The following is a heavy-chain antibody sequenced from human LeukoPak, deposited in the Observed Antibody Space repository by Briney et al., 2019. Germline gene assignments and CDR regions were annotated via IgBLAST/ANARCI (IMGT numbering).Heavy chain of an antibody. Sequence: ASVKVSCTASGYTFTNYGISWVRQAPGQGLEWMGWISAYNGNTNYAQKLQGRVTMTTDTSTSTAYMELRSLRSDDTAVYYCARSGVGYYYDSSGYYPLDYWGQGTLVTVSS. J-gene: IGHJ4*02. CDR3: ARSGVGYYYDSSGYYPLDY. CDR1: GYTFTNYG. CDR2: ISAYNGNT. D-gene: IGHD3-22*01. V-gene: IGHV1-18*01.